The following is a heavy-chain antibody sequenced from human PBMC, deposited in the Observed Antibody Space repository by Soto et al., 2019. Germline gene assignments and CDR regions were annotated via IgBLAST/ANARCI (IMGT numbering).Heavy chain of an antibody. Sequence: QVQLQESGPGLVKPSQTLSLTCTVSGGSISSGDYYWSWIRQPPGKGLEWIGYIYHSESTYYNPSLKTRVTISVNTSKNQFSLKLSSVTAADTAVYYCARERPDGARLGPWGQGTLVTVSS. CDR1: GGSISSGDYY. V-gene: IGHV4-30-4*01. CDR3: ARERPDGARLGP. J-gene: IGHJ5*02. D-gene: IGHD6-6*01. CDR2: IYHSEST.